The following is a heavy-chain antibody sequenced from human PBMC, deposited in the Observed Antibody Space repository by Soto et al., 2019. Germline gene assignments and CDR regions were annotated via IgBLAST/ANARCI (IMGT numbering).Heavy chain of an antibody. CDR1: GGTFNTLS. D-gene: IGHD2-2*01. Sequence: QVQLVQSGAEGKRPGSSVKVSCTPSGGTFNTLSINWVRQAPGQGLEWMGAIIPFFDSTNYAQKFQDRVTITADKSLGTAYTELTSLRSDDTAVYYCTTRDQGRFDHWGQGTPLTVSS. V-gene: IGHV1-69*06. CDR2: IIPFFDST. J-gene: IGHJ4*02. CDR3: TTRDQGRFDH.